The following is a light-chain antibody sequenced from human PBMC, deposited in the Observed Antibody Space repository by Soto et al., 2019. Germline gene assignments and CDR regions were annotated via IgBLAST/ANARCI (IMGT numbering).Light chain of an antibody. CDR2: GAS. J-gene: IGKJ4*01. CDR3: QQYNNWPLT. CDR1: QSVNTN. Sequence: EIEMTQSPATLSVSPGERATLSCRASQSVNTNLAWYQQKPGQAPRLLIYGASTRAPGIPARFSGSGSGTEFTLTVSSLQSEDFAVYSCQQYNNWPLTFGGGTKVEIK. V-gene: IGKV3-15*01.